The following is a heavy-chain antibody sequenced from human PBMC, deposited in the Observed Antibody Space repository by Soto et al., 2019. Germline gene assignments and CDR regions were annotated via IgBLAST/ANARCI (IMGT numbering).Heavy chain of an antibody. V-gene: IGHV4-31*03. CDR3: ATMPPPGCGSTSGYEDY. D-gene: IGHD2-2*01. Sequence: PSETLSLTCTVSGGSISSGGYYWSWIRQHPGKGLEWIGYIYYSGSTYYNPSLKSRVTISVDTSKNQFSLKLSSVTAADTAVYYCATMPPPGCGSTSGYEDYWRRGTLVTGSS. CDR2: IYYSGST. J-gene: IGHJ4*02. CDR1: GGSISSGGYY.